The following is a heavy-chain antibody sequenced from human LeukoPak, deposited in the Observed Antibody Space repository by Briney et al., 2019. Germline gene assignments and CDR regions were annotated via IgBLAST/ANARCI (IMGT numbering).Heavy chain of an antibody. CDR3: ARASIIAAATDY. J-gene: IGHJ4*02. CDR2: IYYSGST. Sequence: SETLSFTCTVSGGSISSGDYYWSWIRQPPGKGLEWIGYIYYSGSTYYNPSLKSRVTISVDTSKNQFSLKLSSVTAADTAVYYCARASIIAAATDYWGQGTLVTVSS. D-gene: IGHD6-13*01. CDR1: GGSISSGDYY. V-gene: IGHV4-30-4*01.